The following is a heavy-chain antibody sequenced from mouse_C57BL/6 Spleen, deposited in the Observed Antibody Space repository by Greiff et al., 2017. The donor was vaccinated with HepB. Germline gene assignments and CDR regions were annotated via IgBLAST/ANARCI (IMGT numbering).Heavy chain of an antibody. J-gene: IGHJ2*01. Sequence: EVQLVESGGGLVQPGGSLKLSCAASGFTFSDYYMYWVRQTPEKRLEWVAYISNGGGSTYYPDTVKGRFTISRDNAKNTLYLQMSRLKSEDTAMYYCARLNWDEGFDYWGQGTTLTVSS. CDR2: ISNGGGST. V-gene: IGHV5-12*01. CDR1: GFTFSDYY. D-gene: IGHD4-1*01. CDR3: ARLNWDEGFDY.